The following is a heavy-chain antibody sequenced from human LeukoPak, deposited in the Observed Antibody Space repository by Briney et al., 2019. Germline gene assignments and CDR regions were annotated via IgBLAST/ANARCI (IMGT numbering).Heavy chain of an antibody. J-gene: IGHJ4*02. CDR3: ARVGPGGDIVVVPAAIPGHFDY. CDR1: GGSFSGYY. Sequence: SETLSLTCAVYGGSFSGYYWSWIRQPPGKGLEWIGEINHSGSTNYNPSLKSRVTISVDTSKNQFSLKLSSVTAADTAVYYCARVGPGGDIVVVPAAIPGHFDYWGQGTLVPSPQ. CDR2: INHSGST. V-gene: IGHV4-34*01. D-gene: IGHD2-2*02.